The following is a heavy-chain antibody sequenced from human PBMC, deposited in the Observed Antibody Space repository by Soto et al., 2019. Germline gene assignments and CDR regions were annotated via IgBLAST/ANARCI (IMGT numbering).Heavy chain of an antibody. J-gene: IGHJ6*02. CDR1: GGTFSSYA. CDR2: IIPIFGTA. D-gene: IGHD2-15*01. Sequence: QVQLVQSGAEVKKPGSSVKVSCKASGGTFSSYAISWVRQAPGQGLEWMGGIIPIFGTANYAQKFQGRVKSTADEXXSXAXXELSRLRSEDTAVYYCARELPDIVVVVAATSGMDVWGQGTTVTVSS. CDR3: ARELPDIVVVVAATSGMDV. V-gene: IGHV1-69*12.